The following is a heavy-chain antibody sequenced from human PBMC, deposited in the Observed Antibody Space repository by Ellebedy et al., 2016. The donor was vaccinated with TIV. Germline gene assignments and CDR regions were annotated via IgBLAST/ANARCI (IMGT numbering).Heavy chain of an antibody. V-gene: IGHV3-49*04. Sequence: GGSLRLSCTASGFTFGDYAMSWVRQAPGKGLEWVGFIRSKAYGGTTEYAASVKGRFTISRDDSKSIAYLQMNSLKTEDTAVYYCTGTDYYGSGGHFDYWGQGTLVTVSS. CDR1: GFTFGDYA. D-gene: IGHD3-10*01. CDR2: IRSKAYGGTT. J-gene: IGHJ4*02. CDR3: TGTDYYGSGGHFDY.